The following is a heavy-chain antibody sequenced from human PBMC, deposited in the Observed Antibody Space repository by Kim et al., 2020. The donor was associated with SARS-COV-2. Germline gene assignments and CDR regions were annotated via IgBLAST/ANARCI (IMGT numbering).Heavy chain of an antibody. Sequence: SETLSLTCAVYGGSFSGYHWSWIRQPPGKGLEWIGEINHSGSTNYNPSLKSRVTISVDTSKNQFSLKLSSVTAADTDVYYCARGRQLWSKYYYGIDVWGQGTTVTVSS. V-gene: IGHV4-34*01. D-gene: IGHD5-18*01. CDR1: GGSFSGYH. CDR3: ARGRQLWSKYYYGIDV. CDR2: INHSGST. J-gene: IGHJ6*02.